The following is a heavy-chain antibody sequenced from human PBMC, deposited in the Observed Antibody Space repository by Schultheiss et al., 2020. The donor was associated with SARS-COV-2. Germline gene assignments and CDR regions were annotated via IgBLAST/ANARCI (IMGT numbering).Heavy chain of an antibody. D-gene: IGHD6-19*01. CDR3: ASAPDSSSGWYR. J-gene: IGHJ5*02. Sequence: ASVKVSCKASGGTFSSYAISWVRKAPGQGLEWVGWINTNTGNPTYAQGFTGRFVFSLDTSVSTAYLQICSLKAEDTAVYYCASAPDSSSGWYRWGQGTLVTVSS. CDR1: GGTFSSYA. V-gene: IGHV7-4-1*01. CDR2: INTNTGNP.